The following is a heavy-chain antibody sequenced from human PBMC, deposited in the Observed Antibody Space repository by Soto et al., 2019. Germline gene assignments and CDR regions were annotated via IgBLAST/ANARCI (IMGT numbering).Heavy chain of an antibody. CDR1: GYTFTSYG. CDR3: ARDYPHCSGGSCYSIPYYFDY. V-gene: IGHV1-18*01. Sequence: ASVKVSCKASGYTFTSYGISWVRQAPGQGLEWMGWISAYNGNTNYAQKLQGRVTMTTDTSTSTAYMELRSLRSDDTAVYYCARDYPHCSGGSCYSIPYYFDYWGQGTLVTVS. J-gene: IGHJ4*02. CDR2: ISAYNGNT. D-gene: IGHD2-15*01.